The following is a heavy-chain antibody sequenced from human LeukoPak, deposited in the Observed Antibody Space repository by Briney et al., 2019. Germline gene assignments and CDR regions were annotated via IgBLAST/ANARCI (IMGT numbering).Heavy chain of an antibody. J-gene: IGHJ4*02. D-gene: IGHD6-19*01. CDR2: ISSSSSYI. V-gene: IGHV3-21*01. CDR3: AREASSGWFHFDY. CDR1: GFTFSSYS. Sequence: GGSLRLSCAASGFTFSSYSMNWVRQAPGKGLEWVSSISSSSSYIYYADSVKGRFTISRDNAKNSLYLQMNSLRAEDTAVYYCAREASSGWFHFDYWGQGTLVTVSS.